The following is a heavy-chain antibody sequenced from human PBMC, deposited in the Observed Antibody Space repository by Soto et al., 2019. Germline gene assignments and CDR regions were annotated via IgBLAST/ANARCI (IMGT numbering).Heavy chain of an antibody. CDR3: ARVYMVRGTIIRYFDY. CDR2: IYHSGST. D-gene: IGHD3-10*01. CDR1: GGSISSSNW. J-gene: IGHJ4*02. V-gene: IGHV4-4*02. Sequence: QVQLQESGPGLVKPSGTLSLTCAVSGGSISSSNWWSWVRQPPGKGLEWIGKIYHSGSTNYNPSLKSRVTISVDKSKNQLSLKLSSVTAADTAVYYCARVYMVRGTIIRYFDYWGQGTLVTVSS.